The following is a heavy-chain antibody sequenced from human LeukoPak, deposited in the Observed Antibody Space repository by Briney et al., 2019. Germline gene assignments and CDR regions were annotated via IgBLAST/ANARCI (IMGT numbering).Heavy chain of an antibody. CDR1: GGSISSYY. D-gene: IGHD1-26*01. V-gene: IGHV4-59*08. Sequence: SGPTLVKPSETLSLTCTVSGGSISSYYWSWIRQPPGKGLEWIGYIYYSGSTNYNPSLKSRVTISVDTSKNQFSLKLSSVTAADTAVYYCASSRVRATFHIDYWGQGTLVTVSS. CDR2: IYYSGST. CDR3: ASSRVRATFHIDY. J-gene: IGHJ4*02.